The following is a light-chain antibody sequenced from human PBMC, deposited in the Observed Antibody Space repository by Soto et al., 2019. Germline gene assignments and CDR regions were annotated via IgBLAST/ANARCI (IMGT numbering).Light chain of an antibody. CDR2: AVS. J-gene: IGLJ2*01. CDR1: SSDVGGYNF. V-gene: IGLV2-14*01. CDR3: SSYTSSSTEV. Sequence: QSALTQPASVSGSPGQSITISCTGTSSDVGGYNFVSWYQQHPGKAPKLMIYAVSNRPSGVSNRFSGSKSGNTASLTISGVQDEDEADYYCSSYTSSSTEVFGGGTKVTVL.